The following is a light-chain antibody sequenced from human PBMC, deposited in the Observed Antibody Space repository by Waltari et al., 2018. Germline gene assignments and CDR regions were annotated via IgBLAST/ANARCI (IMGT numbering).Light chain of an antibody. CDR2: KAS. CDR3: QQYDSYWT. V-gene: IGKV1-5*03. Sequence: DIQMTQSPSTLSASVGDRVTITCRASQNISPWLAWYQQKPGKAPKLLISKASSLESGVPSRFSGSGSGTEFTLTITSLQPDDFATYYCQQYDSYWTFGQGTKVEIK. CDR1: QNISPW. J-gene: IGKJ1*01.